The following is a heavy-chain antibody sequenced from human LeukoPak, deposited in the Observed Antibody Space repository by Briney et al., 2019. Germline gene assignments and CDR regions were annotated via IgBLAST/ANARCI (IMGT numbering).Heavy chain of an antibody. CDR3: ARDAFGARGIGGGLDI. Sequence: PGGSLRLSCVASGFTFNGYTMHWVRQAPGKGLEWVAIIWYDGSNKYYADSVKGRFTISRDNSKNTLFLQMNSLRAEDTAVCYCARDAFGARGIGGGLDIWGQGTMVIVSS. CDR2: IWYDGSNK. J-gene: IGHJ3*02. D-gene: IGHD3-10*01. V-gene: IGHV3-33*01. CDR1: GFTFNGYT.